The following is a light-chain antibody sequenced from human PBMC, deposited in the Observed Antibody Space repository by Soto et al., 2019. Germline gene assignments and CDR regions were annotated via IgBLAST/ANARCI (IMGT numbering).Light chain of an antibody. CDR3: QQRSNWPPT. CDR1: QSVSSY. Sequence: EIVMTQSPATLSVSPXEGATLSCRASQSVSSYLAWYQQKPGQAPRLLIYDASNRATGIPARFSGSGSGTDFTLTISSLEPEDFAVYYCQQRSNWPPTFGQGTKVDIK. V-gene: IGKV3-11*01. CDR2: DAS. J-gene: IGKJ1*01.